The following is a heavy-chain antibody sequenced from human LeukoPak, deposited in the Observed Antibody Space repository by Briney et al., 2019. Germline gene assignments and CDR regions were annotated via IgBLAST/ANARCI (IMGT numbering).Heavy chain of an antibody. V-gene: IGHV3-48*01. CDR1: GFTFSTYC. D-gene: IGHD6-19*01. Sequence: GGSLRLSCAASGFTFSTYCMNWVRQAPGKGLEWVSYISSSGSNIYYADSVKGRSTISRDNSKNTLYLQMGRLRAEDMAVYYCARASGGWYSYNYMDVWGKGTTVTISS. CDR3: ARASGGWYSYNYMDV. CDR2: ISSSGSNI. J-gene: IGHJ6*03.